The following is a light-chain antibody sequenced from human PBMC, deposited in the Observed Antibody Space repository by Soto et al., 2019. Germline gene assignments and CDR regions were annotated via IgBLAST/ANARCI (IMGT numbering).Light chain of an antibody. CDR1: QSVSSN. V-gene: IGKV3-15*01. CDR3: QQYDNWPPWT. CDR2: GAS. J-gene: IGKJ1*01. Sequence: EIVMTQSPATLSVSPGGRVTLSCRASQSVSSNLAWYQQKPGQAPRLLIYGASTRATGIPARFSGSGSGTEFTLTISSLLSEDFAVYYCQQYDNWPPWTFGQGAKVDIK.